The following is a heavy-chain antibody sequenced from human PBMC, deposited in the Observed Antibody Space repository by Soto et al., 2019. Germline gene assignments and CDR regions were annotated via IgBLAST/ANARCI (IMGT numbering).Heavy chain of an antibody. J-gene: IGHJ4*02. V-gene: IGHV1-18*01. CDR2: ISAYNGNT. CDR3: VVAAQPSYFDY. Sequence: QVQLVQSGAEVKKPGASVKVSCKASGYTFTSYGISWVRQAPGQGLEWMGWISAYNGNTNYAQKLQGRVTMTTDTSTSTASMELRSLRSDDTAVYYCVVAAQPSYFDYWGQGTLVTVSS. D-gene: IGHD2-15*01. CDR1: GYTFTSYG.